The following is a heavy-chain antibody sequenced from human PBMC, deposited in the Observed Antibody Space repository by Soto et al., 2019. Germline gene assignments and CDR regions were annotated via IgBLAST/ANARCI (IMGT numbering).Heavy chain of an antibody. CDR3: ARPLRVLEWSAPWGGMDV. CDR1: GGSISSSSYY. Sequence: QLQLQESGPGLVKPSETLSLTCTVSGGSISSSSYYWGWIRQPPGKGLEWIGRIYYSGSTYYNPSLSSRVTISVDTSRNQFSLKLSSVTAADTAVYYCARPLRVLEWSAPWGGMDVWGQGTTVTVSS. D-gene: IGHD3-3*01. J-gene: IGHJ6*02. CDR2: IYYSGST. V-gene: IGHV4-39*01.